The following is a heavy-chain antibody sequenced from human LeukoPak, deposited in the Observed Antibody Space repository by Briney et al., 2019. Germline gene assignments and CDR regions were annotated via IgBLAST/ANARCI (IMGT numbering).Heavy chain of an antibody. CDR3: ATQLWFGELFPDY. CDR2: INPSGGST. D-gene: IGHD3-10*01. V-gene: IGHV1-46*01. CDR1: GYTFTGYY. Sequence: ASVKVSCKASGYTFTGYYMHWVRQAPGQGLEWMGWINPSGGSTSYAQKFQGRVTMTRDTSTSTVYMELSSLRSEDTAVYYCATQLWFGELFPDYWGQGTLVTVSS. J-gene: IGHJ4*02.